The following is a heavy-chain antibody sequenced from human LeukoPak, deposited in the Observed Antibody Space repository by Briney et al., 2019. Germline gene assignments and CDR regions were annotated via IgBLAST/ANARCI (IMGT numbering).Heavy chain of an antibody. CDR3: ARSYRATAGIVDV. CDR1: AFTLSDYY. D-gene: IGHD6-13*01. J-gene: IGHJ6*02. Sequence: GGSLRHSCAASAFTLSDYYMTWIRQAPGKGLEWLSYISNSGSDIYSADSVKGRFTISRDNAKNSLYLQMNSLRAEDTAVYYCARSYRATAGIVDVWGQGTTVTVSS. V-gene: IGHV3-11*01. CDR2: ISNSGSDI.